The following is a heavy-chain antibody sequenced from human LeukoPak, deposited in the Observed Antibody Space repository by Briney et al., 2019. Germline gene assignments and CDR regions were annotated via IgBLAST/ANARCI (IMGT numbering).Heavy chain of an antibody. Sequence: GASVKVSCKASGYTFTSYYMHWVRQAPGQGLEWMGIINPSGGSTSYAQKFQGRVTMTRDTSTSTVYMELSSLTSDDTAIYYCARGSANNGAGPKRAFEYWGQGTLVTLSS. CDR2: INPSGGST. D-gene: IGHD1/OR15-1a*01. J-gene: IGHJ4*02. CDR1: GYTFTSYY. CDR3: ARGSANNGAGPKRAFEY. V-gene: IGHV1-46*01.